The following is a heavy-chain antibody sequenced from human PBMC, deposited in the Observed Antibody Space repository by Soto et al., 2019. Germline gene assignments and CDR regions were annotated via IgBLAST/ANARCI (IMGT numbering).Heavy chain of an antibody. CDR2: ISYDGSNK. Sequence: GGSLRLSCAASGVTFSSYVMHGVRQAPGKGLEWVAVISYDGSNKYYADSVKGRFTISRDNSKNTLYLQMNSLRAEDTAVYYCAKVGYCSGGSCPYYYYGMDVWGQGTTVTVSS. CDR3: AKVGYCSGGSCPYYYYGMDV. V-gene: IGHV3-30*18. J-gene: IGHJ6*02. D-gene: IGHD2-15*01. CDR1: GVTFSSYV.